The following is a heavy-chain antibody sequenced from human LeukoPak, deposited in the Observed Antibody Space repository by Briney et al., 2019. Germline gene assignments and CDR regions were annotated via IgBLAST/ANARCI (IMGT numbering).Heavy chain of an antibody. D-gene: IGHD3-22*01. J-gene: IGHJ6*02. Sequence: SETLSLTCAVYGGSFSGYYWSWIRQPPGKGLEWIGEINHGGSTNYNPSLKSRVTISVDTSKNQFFLKLSSVTAADTAVYYCARAAPKYYYDSSGYYSRYYYYGMDVWGQGTTVTVSS. CDR1: GGSFSGYY. CDR3: ARAAPKYYYDSSGYYSRYYYYGMDV. CDR2: INHGGST. V-gene: IGHV4-34*01.